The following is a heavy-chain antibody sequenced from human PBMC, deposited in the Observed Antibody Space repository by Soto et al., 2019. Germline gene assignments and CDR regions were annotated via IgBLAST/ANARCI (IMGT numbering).Heavy chain of an antibody. Sequence: QVQLQESGPGLVKPSETLSLTCTVSGGSVSSGSYYWSWIRQPPGKGLEWIGYIYYSGSTNYNPSHYSRVIISADTSKHQFSLKLSSVTAADTAVYYCARVPYYYDGSGPTRFDYWGQGTLVTVSS. CDR3: ARVPYYYDGSGPTRFDY. D-gene: IGHD3-22*01. CDR1: GGSVSSGSYY. J-gene: IGHJ4*02. V-gene: IGHV4-61*01. CDR2: IYYSGST.